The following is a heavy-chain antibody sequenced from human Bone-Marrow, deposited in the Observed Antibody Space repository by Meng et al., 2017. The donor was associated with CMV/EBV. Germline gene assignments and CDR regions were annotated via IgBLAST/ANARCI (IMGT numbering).Heavy chain of an antibody. Sequence: SCAASGFTFSSYAMHWVRQAPGKGLEWVAVISYDGSNKYYADSVKGRFTISRDNSKNTLYLQMNSLRAEDTAVYYCARGLTPPRFTGGRIWYYYYYGMDVWGQGTTVTVSS. D-gene: IGHD2-21*01. J-gene: IGHJ6*02. V-gene: IGHV3-30-3*01. CDR3: ARGLTPPRFTGGRIWYYYYYGMDV. CDR1: GFTFSSYA. CDR2: ISYDGSNK.